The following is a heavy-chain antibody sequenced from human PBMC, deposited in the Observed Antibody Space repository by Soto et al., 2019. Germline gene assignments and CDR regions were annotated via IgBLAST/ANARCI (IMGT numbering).Heavy chain of an antibody. CDR2: IKSRADGGTT. D-gene: IGHD3-16*01. V-gene: IGHV3-15*01. Sequence: EVQLVESGGDFVKPGGSLRVSCAVSGFSFSNAWMSWVRQAPGKGLEWVGRIKSRADGGTTDYTAPVKGRFTISRDDSKNTVFLQMNSLKTEDTAVYDCTAHLGEFFTLDYWGQGTLVNVSS. J-gene: IGHJ4*02. CDR1: GFSFSNAW. CDR3: TAHLGEFFTLDY.